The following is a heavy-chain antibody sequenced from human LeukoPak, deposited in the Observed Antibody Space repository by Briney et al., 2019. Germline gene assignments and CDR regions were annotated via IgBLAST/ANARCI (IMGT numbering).Heavy chain of an antibody. V-gene: IGHV3-64D*09. D-gene: IGHD3-22*01. CDR2: VSSDGGSK. CDR1: GFTFSNFP. CDR3: VRAILFGSVSYYAD. Sequence: GESLRLSCSVSGFTFSNFPMHWVRQAPGKGLEYVSAVSSDGGSKYYADSVRGRFTIPRDNFKNTLSLEMGSLRAEDTAVYYCVRAILFGSVSYYADWGQGTLVTVSS. J-gene: IGHJ4*02.